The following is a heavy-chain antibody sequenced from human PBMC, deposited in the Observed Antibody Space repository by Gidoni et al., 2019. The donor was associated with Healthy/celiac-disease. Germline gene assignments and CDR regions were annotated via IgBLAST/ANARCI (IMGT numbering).Heavy chain of an antibody. CDR2: INPNSGGT. CDR3: ARAEYGDYFLHWFDP. V-gene: IGHV1-2*02. J-gene: IGHJ5*02. Sequence: QVQLVQSGAEVKKPGASVKVSCKASGYPFTGDYMHWVRQAPGQGLEWMGWINPNSGGTNYAQKFQGRVTMTRDTAISTAYMELSRLRSDDTAVYYCARAEYGDYFLHWFDPWGQGTLVTVSS. CDR1: GYPFTGDY. D-gene: IGHD4-17*01.